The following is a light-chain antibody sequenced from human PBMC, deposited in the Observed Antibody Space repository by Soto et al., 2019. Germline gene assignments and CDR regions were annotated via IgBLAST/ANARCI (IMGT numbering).Light chain of an antibody. CDR2: KAS. J-gene: IGKJ5*01. CDR3: QQSYSTKIT. CDR1: QSINRW. Sequence: DIQMTKSHSTLSASVGYRVTITCRASQSINRWLAWYQQKPGKDPKLLIYKASSLESGVPSRFSGGGIGTEFSLSISSLQPDDFATYDCQQSYSTKITVGHEKRLEIK. V-gene: IGKV1-5*03.